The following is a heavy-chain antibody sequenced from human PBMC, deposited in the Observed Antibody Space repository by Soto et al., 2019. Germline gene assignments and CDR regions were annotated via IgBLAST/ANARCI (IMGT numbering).Heavy chain of an antibody. V-gene: IGHV2-70*04. J-gene: IGHJ4*02. CDR1: GFSLSSKGMR. Sequence: SGPTLVNPTQTLTLTCTFSGFSLSSKGMRVSWIRQPPGKALEWLARIDWDDDKFYSPSLRTRLTISKDTSKNQVVLTMTNVDPKDTATYYCARSPGGFTVATYFFDYWGQGTLVTVSS. CDR2: IDWDDDK. CDR3: ARSPGGFTVATYFFDY. D-gene: IGHD4-17*01.